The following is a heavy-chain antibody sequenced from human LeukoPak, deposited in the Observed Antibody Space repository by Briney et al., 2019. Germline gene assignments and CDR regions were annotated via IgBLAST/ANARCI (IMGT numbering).Heavy chain of an antibody. D-gene: IGHD6-13*01. V-gene: IGHV3-7*01. J-gene: IGHJ4*02. CDR1: GFTFSSYW. CDR3: ARDSSSSWYPYYFDY. CDR2: IKQDGSEK. Sequence: GGSLRLSCAASGFTFSSYWMSWVRQAPGKGLEWVANIKQDGSEKYYVDSVKGRFTISRDNAKNSLYLQMNSLRAEDTAVYYCARDSSSSWYPYYFDYWGQGTLVTVSS.